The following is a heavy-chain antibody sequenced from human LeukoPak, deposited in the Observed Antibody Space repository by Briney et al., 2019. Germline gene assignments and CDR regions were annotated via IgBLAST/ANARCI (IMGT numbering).Heavy chain of an antibody. V-gene: IGHV4-30-4*01. D-gene: IGHD3-10*01. CDR3: ARGDGRGSYSYFGY. CDR2: LYYSGST. CDR1: GRSIISGDYY. J-gene: IGHJ4*02. Sequence: SQTLSPTCTVSGRSIISGDYYWSWIRQPPGNGLEWIGYLYYSGSTYYNPSLKPPVTITVDTSKKQFSLKLNSVPVADTAVYSCARGDGRGSYSYFGYWGQGAMVTFSS.